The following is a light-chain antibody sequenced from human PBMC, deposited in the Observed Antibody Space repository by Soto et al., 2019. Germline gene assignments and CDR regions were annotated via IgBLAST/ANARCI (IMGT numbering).Light chain of an antibody. CDR3: QQYNNWPPMYT. CDR2: GAS. Sequence: EIVMTQSPATLSVSPGERATLSCRASQSVSSNLAWYQQKAGQAPRLLINGASTRATGIPARFSGSGSGTEFTLTISSLQSEDFAVYYRQQYNNWPPMYTFGQGTKLEIK. CDR1: QSVSSN. V-gene: IGKV3-15*01. J-gene: IGKJ2*01.